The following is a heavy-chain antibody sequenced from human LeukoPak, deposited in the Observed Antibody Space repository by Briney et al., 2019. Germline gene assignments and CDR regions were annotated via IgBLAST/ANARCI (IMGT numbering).Heavy chain of an antibody. D-gene: IGHD3-10*01. CDR2: IVPILGIA. CDR3: ARVSGGYGSGSYYNANPFDY. V-gene: IGHV1-69*04. Sequence: ASVKVSCKASGGTFSSYAISWVRQAPGQGLEWMGRIVPILGIANYAQKFQGRVTITADKSTSTAHMELSSLRSEDTAVYYCARVSGGYGSGSYYNANPFDYWGQGTLVTVSS. CDR1: GGTFSSYA. J-gene: IGHJ4*02.